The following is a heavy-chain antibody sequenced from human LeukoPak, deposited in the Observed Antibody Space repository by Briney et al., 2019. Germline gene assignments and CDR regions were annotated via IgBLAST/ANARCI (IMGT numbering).Heavy chain of an antibody. Sequence: SETLSLTCTVSGGSISSDYWSWIRQPPGKGLEWIAYIYHSGSTSYNPSLKSRVTISVDTSKNQFSLKLSSVTAADTAVYYCARRVIAVDQGHFDLWGRGTLVTVSS. CDR1: GGSISSDY. J-gene: IGHJ2*01. CDR2: IYHSGST. V-gene: IGHV4-59*01. CDR3: ARRVIAVDQGHFDL. D-gene: IGHD6-19*01.